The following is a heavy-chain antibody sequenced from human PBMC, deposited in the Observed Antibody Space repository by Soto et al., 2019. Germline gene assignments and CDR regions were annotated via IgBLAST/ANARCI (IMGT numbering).Heavy chain of an antibody. D-gene: IGHD3-22*01. J-gene: IGHJ6*02. Sequence: GGSLRLSCAASGFTFSRYAMQWVRQCTGKGLEWLSGIGTVGDTYYPDSVKGRFSISREDAENSLYLQMESLRVGDTAVYYCARGSLANYYDRSGFHYYGMDVWGQGTTVTVS. CDR3: ARGSLANYYDRSGFHYYGMDV. CDR2: IGTVGDT. V-gene: IGHV3-13*01. CDR1: GFTFSRYA.